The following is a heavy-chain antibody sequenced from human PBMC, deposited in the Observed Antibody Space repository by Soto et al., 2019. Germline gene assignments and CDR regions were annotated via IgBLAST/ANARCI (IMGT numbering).Heavy chain of an antibody. D-gene: IGHD5-12*01. CDR3: ARLDLEWLRRDNDY. CDR1: GFNLWSNG. J-gene: IGHJ4*02. Sequence: PGGSLRLSCAASGFNLWSNGMHWVRQAPGKGLEWVAITSYDGTNEYYADSVKGRFTISRDNSKNMLYLQMNSLRTEDTAVYYCARLDLEWLRRDNDYWGQGTLVTVSS. V-gene: IGHV3-30*03. CDR2: TSYDGTNE.